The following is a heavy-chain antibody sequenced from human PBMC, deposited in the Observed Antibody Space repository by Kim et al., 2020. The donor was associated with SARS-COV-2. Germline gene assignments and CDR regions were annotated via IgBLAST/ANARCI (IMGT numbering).Heavy chain of an antibody. Sequence: SETLSLTCAVSGGSISSSNWWSWVRQPPGKGLEWIGEIYHSGSTNYNPSLKSRVTISVDKSKNQFSLKLSSVTAADTAVYYCARDRRDGHWDFWSGYHLCYYYGMDVWVQGTTVTVSS. CDR3: ARDRRDGHWDFWSGYHLCYYYGMDV. CDR2: IYHSGST. V-gene: IGHV4-4*02. J-gene: IGHJ6*02. D-gene: IGHD3-3*01. CDR1: GGSISSSNW.